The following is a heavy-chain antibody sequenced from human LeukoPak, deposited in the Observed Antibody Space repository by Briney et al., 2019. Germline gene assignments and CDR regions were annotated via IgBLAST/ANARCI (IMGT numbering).Heavy chain of an antibody. V-gene: IGHV1-2*02. CDR1: GYTWTGYY. CDR2: INPNSGGT. J-gene: IGHJ4*02. D-gene: IGHD2-2*01. Sequence: GALVKECCKAAGYTWTGYYMHWVRQAAGQELDWIGWINPNSGGTNYAQKFQGRVTMTRDTSISTAYMELSRLRSDDTAVYYCAIDIVVVPAAMGDYWGQGTLVTVSS. CDR3: AIDIVVVPAAMGDY.